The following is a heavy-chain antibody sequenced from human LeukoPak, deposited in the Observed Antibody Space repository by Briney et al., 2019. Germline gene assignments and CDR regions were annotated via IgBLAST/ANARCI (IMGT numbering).Heavy chain of an antibody. J-gene: IGHJ4*02. CDR3: APDYYDSSGYYSLGY. Sequence: ASVKVSCKASGYTFTGYYMHWVRQAPGQGLEWMGWSNPNSGGTNYAQKFQGRVTMTRDTSISTAYMELSRLRSDDTAVYYCAPDYYDSSGYYSLGYWGQGTLVTVSS. CDR2: SNPNSGGT. CDR1: GYTFTGYY. D-gene: IGHD3-22*01. V-gene: IGHV1-2*02.